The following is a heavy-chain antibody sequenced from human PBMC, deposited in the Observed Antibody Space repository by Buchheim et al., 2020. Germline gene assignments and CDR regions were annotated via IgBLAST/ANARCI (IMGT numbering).Heavy chain of an antibody. D-gene: IGHD3-3*01. V-gene: IGHV4-4*02. Sequence: QVQLQESGPGLVKPSGTLSLTCAVSGGSIRSSNWWSWVRQHPGKGLEWIGEIYHRGSTNYNPSLKSRATISVDKSKNQFSLKLISVTAADTAVYYCARARITIFGVAFDYWGQGTL. J-gene: IGHJ4*02. CDR3: ARARITIFGVAFDY. CDR1: GGSIRSSNW. CDR2: IYHRGST.